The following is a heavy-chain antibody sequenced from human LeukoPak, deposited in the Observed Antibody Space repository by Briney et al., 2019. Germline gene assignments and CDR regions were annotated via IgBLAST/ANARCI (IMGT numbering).Heavy chain of an antibody. CDR3: AKEAVRYFDWSGDY. CDR2: ISGSGGST. Sequence: GASVKVSCKASGYTFTSYGISWVRQAPGKGLEWVSAISGSGGSTYYADSVKGRFTISRDNSKNTLYLQMNSLRAEDTAVYYCAKEAVRYFDWSGDYWGQGTLVTVSS. CDR1: GYTFTSYG. V-gene: IGHV3-23*01. D-gene: IGHD3-9*01. J-gene: IGHJ4*02.